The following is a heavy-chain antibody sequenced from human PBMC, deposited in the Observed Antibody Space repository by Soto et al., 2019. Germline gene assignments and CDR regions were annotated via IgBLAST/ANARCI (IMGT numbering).Heavy chain of an antibody. D-gene: IGHD3-9*01. CDR1: GASIGGSTFY. V-gene: IGHV4-39*01. Sequence: QLHLQESGPGLLKPSETLSLTCTVSGASIGGSTFYWGWIRQSPGRGLEWIGSIYHSGGTYYNPSLKSRITLSVDTSKIHFSLSLDSVTAADTALYFCARHRSYSDILTGYFDAWGQGAQVYVSP. CDR3: ARHRSYSDILTGYFDA. J-gene: IGHJ4*02. CDR2: IYHSGGT.